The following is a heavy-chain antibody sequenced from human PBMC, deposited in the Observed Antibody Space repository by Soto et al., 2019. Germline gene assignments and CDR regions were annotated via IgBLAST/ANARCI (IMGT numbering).Heavy chain of an antibody. CDR2: IYYSGST. V-gene: IGHV4-39*01. Sequence: SETLSLTCTVSGGSISSSSYYWGWIRQPPGKELEWIESIYYSGSTYYNPSVKSRVPISVDTSNNQVSRKLSSVTAADTAVYYCARPYYDSSGYYYWGQGTLVT. CDR3: ARPYYDSSGYYY. D-gene: IGHD3-22*01. J-gene: IGHJ4*02. CDR1: GGSISSSSYY.